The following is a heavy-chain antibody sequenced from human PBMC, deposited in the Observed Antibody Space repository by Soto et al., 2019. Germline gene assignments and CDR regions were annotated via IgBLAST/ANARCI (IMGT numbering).Heavy chain of an antibody. CDR2: TYYRSKWYN. V-gene: IGHV6-1*01. D-gene: IGHD6-19*01. Sequence: SETLSLTCAISGDSVSSNSAAWNWIRQSPSRGLEWLGRTYYRSKWYNDYAVSVKSRITINPDTSKNQFSLQLNSVTPEDTAVYYCAREVPVAGIALAGNYGMDVWGQGTTVTVSS. CDR3: AREVPVAGIALAGNYGMDV. J-gene: IGHJ6*02. CDR1: GDSVSSNSAA.